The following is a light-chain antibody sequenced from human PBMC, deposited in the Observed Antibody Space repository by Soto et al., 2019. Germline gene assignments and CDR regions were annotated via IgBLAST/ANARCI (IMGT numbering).Light chain of an antibody. CDR3: HQYNSLPLT. Sequence: DIQMTQSPSSLSASVGDRVTITCRASQGINNYLAWFQQKPGKAPKSLIYDASSLQNGVPPKFSGSGSGADFTLTISSLQPEDFASYYCHQYNSLPLTFGQGTRLEIK. J-gene: IGKJ5*01. CDR1: QGINNY. V-gene: IGKV1-16*02. CDR2: DAS.